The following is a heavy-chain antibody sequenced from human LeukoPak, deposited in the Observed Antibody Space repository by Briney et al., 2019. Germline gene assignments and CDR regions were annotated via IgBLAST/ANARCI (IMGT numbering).Heavy chain of an antibody. CDR1: GGSISSYY. J-gene: IGHJ4*02. CDR2: IYYSGST. V-gene: IGHV4-59*01. CDR3: ARGEATVTPSDY. D-gene: IGHD4-17*01. Sequence: SETLSLTCTVSGGSISSYYWSWIRQPPGKGLEWIGYIYYSGSTNYNPSLKSRVTISVDTSKNQFSLKLSSVTAADTAVYYCARGEATVTPSDYWGQGTLVTVSS.